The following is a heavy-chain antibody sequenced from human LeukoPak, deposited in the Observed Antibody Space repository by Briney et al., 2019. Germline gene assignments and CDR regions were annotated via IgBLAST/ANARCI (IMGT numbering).Heavy chain of an antibody. J-gene: IGHJ4*02. D-gene: IGHD3-3*01. V-gene: IGHV4-30-4*08. CDR2: IYYSGST. Sequence: PSETLSLTCTVSGGSISSGDYYWSWIRQPPGKGLEWIGYIYYSGSTYYNPSLKSRVTISVDTSKNQFSLKLSSVTAADTAVYYCARALTYYDFWSGYYKAGAFDYWGQGTLVTVSS. CDR3: ARALTYYDFWSGYYKAGAFDY. CDR1: GGSISSGDYY.